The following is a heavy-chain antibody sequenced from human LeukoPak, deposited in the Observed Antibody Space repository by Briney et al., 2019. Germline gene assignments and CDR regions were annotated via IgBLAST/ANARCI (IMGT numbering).Heavy chain of an antibody. D-gene: IGHD3-22*01. Sequence: GGSLRLSCAASGFTFSSYAMSWVRQAPGKGLEWVSAISGSGGSTYYADSVKGRFTISRDNSKNTLYLQMNSQRAEDTAVYYCAKDSSGLYYFDYWGQGTLVTVSS. V-gene: IGHV3-23*01. CDR2: ISGSGGST. J-gene: IGHJ4*02. CDR1: GFTFSSYA. CDR3: AKDSSGLYYFDY.